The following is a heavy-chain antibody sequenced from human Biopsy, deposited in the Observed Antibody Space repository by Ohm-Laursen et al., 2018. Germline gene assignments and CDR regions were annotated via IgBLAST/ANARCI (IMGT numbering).Heavy chain of an antibody. V-gene: IGHV4-31*01. CDR1: GGSISSGGSY. J-gene: IGHJ5*02. Sequence: TLSLTCPVSGGSISSGGSYWSWIRQRPGKGLEWIGYIFNSANTYYNPSLKNLITILGDTSKNQFSLKLNSVTAADTAVYYCARGDYFDSNGYFWFDPWGQGTLVTVSS. CDR2: IFNSANT. CDR3: ARGDYFDSNGYFWFDP. D-gene: IGHD3-22*01.